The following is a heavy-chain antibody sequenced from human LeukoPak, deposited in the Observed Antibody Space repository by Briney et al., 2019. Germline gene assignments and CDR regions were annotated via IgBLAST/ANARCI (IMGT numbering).Heavy chain of an antibody. V-gene: IGHV4-38-2*01. D-gene: IGHD2-2*01. CDR1: SYSISSLYD. Sequence: AEPLSLTCAVSSYSISSLYDLGWLRPPPGNGLDLTGSIYHSGSTYYNPSLKSRVTISVDTSKNKFYMKLNSLTDADTAVYYCARNIVGVPTSSGAFDGWGQGTMVTVSS. J-gene: IGHJ3*01. CDR3: ARNIVGVPTSSGAFDG. CDR2: IYHSGST.